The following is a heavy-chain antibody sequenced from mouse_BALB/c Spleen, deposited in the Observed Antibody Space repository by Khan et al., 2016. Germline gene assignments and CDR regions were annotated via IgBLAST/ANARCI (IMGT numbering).Heavy chain of an antibody. V-gene: IGHV3-2*02. CDR2: ISYSGST. Sequence: EVQLQESGPGLVKPSQSLSLTCTVTGYSITSDYAWNWIRQFPGNKLEWMGYISYSGSTSYNPSLKSRISITRDTSKNQFFLQLNSVTTEDTATYYGASYYGSSYFDYWGQGTTLTVSS. D-gene: IGHD1-1*01. CDR1: GYSITSDYA. J-gene: IGHJ2*01. CDR3: ASYYGSSYFDY.